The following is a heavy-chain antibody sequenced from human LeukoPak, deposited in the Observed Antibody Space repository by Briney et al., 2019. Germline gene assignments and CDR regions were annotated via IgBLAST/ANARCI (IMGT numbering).Heavy chain of an antibody. CDR2: MNPNSGNT. Sequence: ASVKVSCKASGYTFTSYDINWVRQATGQGLEWMGWMNPNSGNTGYAQKFQGRVTITRNTSISTAYMELSSLRSEDTAVYCCARPLRFLEWSFDPWGQGTLVTVSS. D-gene: IGHD3-3*01. J-gene: IGHJ5*02. CDR3: ARPLRFLEWSFDP. CDR1: GYTFTSYD. V-gene: IGHV1-8*03.